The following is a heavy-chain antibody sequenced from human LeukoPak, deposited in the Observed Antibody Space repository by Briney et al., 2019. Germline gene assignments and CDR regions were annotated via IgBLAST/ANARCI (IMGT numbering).Heavy chain of an antibody. CDR2: INHSGST. J-gene: IGHJ1*01. Sequence: PSETLSLTCAVYGGSFSGYYWSWIRQPPGKGLEWIGEINHSGSTNYNPSLKSRVSISLDTSKNQFSLRLSSVAAADTAVYYCARRPGADGRENEYFQDWGQGTLVTVSS. CDR3: ARRPGADGRENEYFQD. CDR1: GGSFSGYY. D-gene: IGHD1-1*01. V-gene: IGHV4-34*01.